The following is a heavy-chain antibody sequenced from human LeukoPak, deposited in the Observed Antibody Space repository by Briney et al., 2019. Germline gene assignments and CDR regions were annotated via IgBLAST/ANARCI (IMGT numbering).Heavy chain of an antibody. CDR2: ITSSSSYI. CDR3: ARHRTASDY. D-gene: IGHD3-16*02. CDR1: GFIFNKYW. Sequence: PGGSLRLSCAASGFIFNKYWMTWVRQAPGKGLEWVSSITSSSSYIYYADSVKGRFTISRDNAKSSLYLQMNSLRAEDTALYYCARHRTASDYWGQGTLVTVSS. J-gene: IGHJ4*02. V-gene: IGHV3-21*01.